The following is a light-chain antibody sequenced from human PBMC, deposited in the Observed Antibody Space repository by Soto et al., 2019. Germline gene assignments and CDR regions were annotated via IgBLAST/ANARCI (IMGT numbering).Light chain of an antibody. Sequence: QSVLTQPPSVSGAPGQRATISCTGSSSNIGAGYDVHWYQQLPGAAPKLLISGNTNRPSGVPDRFSGSKSGTSASLAITGLQAEDEADYYCSSYTSRSIVVFGGGTKLTVL. CDR1: SSNIGAGYD. V-gene: IGLV1-40*01. J-gene: IGLJ2*01. CDR2: GNT. CDR3: SSYTSRSIVV.